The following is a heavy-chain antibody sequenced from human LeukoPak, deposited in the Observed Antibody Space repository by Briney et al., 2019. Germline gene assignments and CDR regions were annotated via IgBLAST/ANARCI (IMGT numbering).Heavy chain of an antibody. CDR2: INLSGST. CDR3: ARSDIVVVPDAMGDTIDI. J-gene: IGHJ3*02. V-gene: IGHV4-34*01. Sequence: PSETLCLTRAVYVGSSSVYYWSWIRQPPRRGRVCSVEINLSGSTNYNPYLKSRVTISVDTSKSQSSLKLSSVTAAETGMYYCARSDIVVVPDAMGDTIDIWGRGTRATVSS. D-gene: IGHD2-2*01. CDR1: VGSSSVYY.